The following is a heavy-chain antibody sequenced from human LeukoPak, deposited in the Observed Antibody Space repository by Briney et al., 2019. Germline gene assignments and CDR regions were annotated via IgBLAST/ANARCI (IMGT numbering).Heavy chain of an antibody. J-gene: IGHJ5*02. D-gene: IGHD6-19*01. CDR3: AGDEAAYSSGNNWFDP. Sequence: SETLSLTCTVSGYSISSGYYWGWIRQPPRKGLEWIGSIYHSGSTYYNPSLKSRVTIPVDTSKNQFSLKLSSVTAADTAVYYCAGDEAAYSSGNNWFDPWGQGTLVTVSS. CDR1: GYSISSGYY. V-gene: IGHV4-38-2*02. CDR2: IYHSGST.